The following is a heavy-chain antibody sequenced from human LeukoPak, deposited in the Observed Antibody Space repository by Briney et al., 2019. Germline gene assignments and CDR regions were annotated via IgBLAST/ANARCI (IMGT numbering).Heavy chain of an antibody. CDR1: GFTFSSYA. Sequence: GSLRLSCAASGFTFSSYAMSWVRQAPGKGLEWVSAISGSGGSTYYADSVKGRFTISRDNSKNTLYLQMNSLRAEDTAVYYCAKVKYDILTGSLDYWGQGTLVTVSS. CDR3: AKVKYDILTGSLDY. J-gene: IGHJ4*02. D-gene: IGHD3-9*01. CDR2: ISGSGGST. V-gene: IGHV3-23*01.